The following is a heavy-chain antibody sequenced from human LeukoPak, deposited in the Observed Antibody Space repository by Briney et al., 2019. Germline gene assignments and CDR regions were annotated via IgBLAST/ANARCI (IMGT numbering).Heavy chain of an antibody. D-gene: IGHD1-14*01. CDR3: ARRGDRGGFDY. CDR2: ISSSSSYT. Sequence: GGSLRLSCAASGFTFSDYYMSCIRQAPGKGLEWVSYISSSSSYTNYADSVKGRFTISRDNAKNSLYLQMNSLRAEDTAVYYYARRGDRGGFDYWGQGTLVTVSS. J-gene: IGHJ4*02. V-gene: IGHV3-11*03. CDR1: GFTFSDYY.